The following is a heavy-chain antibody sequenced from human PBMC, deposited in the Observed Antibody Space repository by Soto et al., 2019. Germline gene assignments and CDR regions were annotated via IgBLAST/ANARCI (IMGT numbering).Heavy chain of an antibody. Sequence: GGSLRLSCAASGFTFSSYGMHWVRQAPGKGLEWVAVISYDGSNKYYADSVKGRFTISRDNSKNTLYLQMNSLRAEDTAVYYCAKDHMSDDYGGNHPRLGYGMDVWGQGTTVTVSS. V-gene: IGHV3-30*18. CDR1: GFTFSSYG. J-gene: IGHJ6*02. CDR2: ISYDGSNK. D-gene: IGHD4-17*01. CDR3: AKDHMSDDYGGNHPRLGYGMDV.